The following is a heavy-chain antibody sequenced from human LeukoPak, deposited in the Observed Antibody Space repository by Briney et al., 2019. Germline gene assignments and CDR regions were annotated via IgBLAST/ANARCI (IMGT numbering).Heavy chain of an antibody. J-gene: IGHJ4*02. V-gene: IGHV3-66*02. CDR3: AKGVPAATLYFDY. D-gene: IGHD2-2*01. Sequence: GGSLRLSCAASGFTVSNNYMSWVRQAPGKGLEWVSVIYSGGSTYYADSVKGRFTISRDNSKNTLYLQMNSLGTEDTAVYYCAKGVPAATLYFDYWGQGTLVTVSS. CDR1: GFTVSNNY. CDR2: IYSGGST.